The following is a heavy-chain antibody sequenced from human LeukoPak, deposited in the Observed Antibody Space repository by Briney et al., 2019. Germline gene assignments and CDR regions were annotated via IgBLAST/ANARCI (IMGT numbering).Heavy chain of an antibody. CDR3: ARGWAIVATENWFDP. V-gene: IGHV1-69*02. CDR2: IIPILGIA. J-gene: IGHJ5*02. Sequence: SVKVFCKASGGTFSSYTISWVRQAPGQGLEWMGRIIPILGIANYAQKFQGRVTITADKSTSTAYMELSSLRSEDTAVYYCARGWAIVATENWFDPWGQGTLVTVSS. CDR1: GGTFSSYT. D-gene: IGHD5-12*01.